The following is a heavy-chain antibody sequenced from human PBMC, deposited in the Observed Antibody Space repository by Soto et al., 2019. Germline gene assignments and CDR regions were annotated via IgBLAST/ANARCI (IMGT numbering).Heavy chain of an antibody. CDR1: GFTFSSYG. D-gene: IGHD6-13*01. V-gene: IGHV3-33*01. J-gene: IGHJ6*02. CDR2: IWYDGSNK. Sequence: GGSLRLSCAASGFTFSSYGMHWVRQAPGKGLEWVAVIWYDGSNKYYADSVKGRFTISRDNSKNTLYLQMSSLRAEDTAVYYCARDLTQYSSSWYIGYYYYGMDVWGQGTTVTVSS. CDR3: ARDLTQYSSSWYIGYYYYGMDV.